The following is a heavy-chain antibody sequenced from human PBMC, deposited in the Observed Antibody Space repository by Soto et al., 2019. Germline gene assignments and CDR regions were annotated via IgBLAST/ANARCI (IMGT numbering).Heavy chain of an antibody. CDR1: DSISTYY. J-gene: IGHJ4*02. CDR3: ARDPVGVTHFDS. Sequence: QVQLQESGPGLVKPSETLSLTCTVDSISTYYWNWIRQSPGKGLEWIGYIYYMGGTNYNPSLRSQVTMSIDTSRNQFSLKLRSVTAADTAVYYCARDPVGVTHFDSWGQGALVTVSS. CDR2: IYYMGGT. V-gene: IGHV4-59*01. D-gene: IGHD1-26*01.